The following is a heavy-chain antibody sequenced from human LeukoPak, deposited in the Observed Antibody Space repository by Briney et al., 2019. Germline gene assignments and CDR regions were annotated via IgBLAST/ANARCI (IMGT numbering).Heavy chain of an antibody. Sequence: PGASVKVSCKASGYTFTSYAISWVRQAPGQGLEWMGWISAYNGNTKYTQKFQGRVTMTTDTSTSTAYMEVRSLSSDDTAMYYCVREGQYSSGWYEDYWGQGTLVTVSS. CDR3: VREGQYSSGWYEDY. CDR1: GYTFTSYA. V-gene: IGHV1-18*01. D-gene: IGHD6-19*01. J-gene: IGHJ4*02. CDR2: ISAYNGNT.